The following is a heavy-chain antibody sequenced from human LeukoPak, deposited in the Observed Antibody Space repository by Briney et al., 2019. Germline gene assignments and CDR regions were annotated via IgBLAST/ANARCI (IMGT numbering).Heavy chain of an antibody. CDR2: IIPIFGTA. J-gene: IGHJ6*03. Sequence: ASVKVSCKASGGTFSSYAISWVRQAPGQGLEWMGGIIPIFGTANYAQKFQGRVTITTDESTSTAYMELSSLRSEDTAVYYCARGVPYSNYAHDDYYYYMDVWGKGTTVTVSS. V-gene: IGHV1-69*05. CDR3: ARGVPYSNYAHDDYYYYMDV. D-gene: IGHD4-11*01. CDR1: GGTFSSYA.